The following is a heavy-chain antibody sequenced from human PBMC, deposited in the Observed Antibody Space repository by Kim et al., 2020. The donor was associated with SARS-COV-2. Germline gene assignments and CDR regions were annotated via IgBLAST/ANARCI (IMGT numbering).Heavy chain of an antibody. D-gene: IGHD6-6*01. CDR3: ARELYSTSSPYYYYGMDV. Sequence: SETLSLTCAVSGGSISSSNWRSWVRQPPGKGLERFGGIHHSGSTSYYPSLKSRVTISVDKSKNQFSLRLSSVTAADTAVYYCARELYSTSSPYYYYGMDVWGQGTTVTVSS. J-gene: IGHJ6*02. CDR1: GGSISSSNW. CDR2: IHHSGST. V-gene: IGHV4-4*02.